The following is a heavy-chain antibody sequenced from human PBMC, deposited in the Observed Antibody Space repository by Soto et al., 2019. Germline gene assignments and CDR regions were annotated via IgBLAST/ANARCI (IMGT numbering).Heavy chain of an antibody. CDR2: ISHSGST. CDR1: GGSISSGDYY. Sequence: SETLSLTCTVSGGSISSGDYYWGWIRQPPGKGLEWIGYISHSGSTYYNPSLNSRVTMSIDTSKNQFFLKLNSVTAADIGMYYCARNGGSTWFYFDSWGQGTVVTVSS. V-gene: IGHV4-30-4*01. D-gene: IGHD6-13*01. CDR3: ARNGGSTWFYFDS. J-gene: IGHJ4*02.